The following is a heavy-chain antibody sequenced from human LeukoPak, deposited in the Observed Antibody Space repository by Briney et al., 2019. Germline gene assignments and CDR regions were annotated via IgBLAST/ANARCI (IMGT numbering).Heavy chain of an antibody. CDR1: GCSFTSYW. J-gene: IGHJ6*02. D-gene: IGHD3-22*01. CDR3: AITRNYYDSSGYSLSTYYHGMDV. V-gene: IGHV5-51*01. Sequence: GESLKISCKGSGCSFTSYWIGWVRQMPGKGLEWMGIIYPGDSDTRYSPSFQGQVTISADKSISTAYLQWSSLKASDTAMYYCAITRNYYDSSGYSLSTYYHGMDVWGQGTTVTVSS. CDR2: IYPGDSDT.